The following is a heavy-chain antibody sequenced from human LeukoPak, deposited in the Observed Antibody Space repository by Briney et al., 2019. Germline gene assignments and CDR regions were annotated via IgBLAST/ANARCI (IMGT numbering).Heavy chain of an antibody. Sequence: PGGSLRLSCAASGFTFSDYYMSWIRQAPGKGLEWVSYISSSSSYTNYADSVKGRFTISRDNAKNSLYLQMNSLRAEDTAVYYCARGGSITYYDYVWGGYRHVGYFDYWGQGTLVTVSS. CDR1: GFTFSDYY. D-gene: IGHD3-16*02. CDR3: ARGGSITYYDYVWGGYRHVGYFDY. J-gene: IGHJ4*02. V-gene: IGHV3-11*06. CDR2: ISSSSSYT.